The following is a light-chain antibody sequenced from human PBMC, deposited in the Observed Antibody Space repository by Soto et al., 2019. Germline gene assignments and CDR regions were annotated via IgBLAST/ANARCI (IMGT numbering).Light chain of an antibody. Sequence: EIVMTQSPATLSVSPGERATLSCRASQSVSSNLAWYQQKPGQAPRLLIYGASTRATGIPARFSGSGSGTEFTLTISSLQSEDFAVYYCQHYNNLFTFGPGTKVDIK. CDR3: QHYNNLFT. CDR1: QSVSSN. V-gene: IGKV3-15*01. J-gene: IGKJ3*01. CDR2: GAS.